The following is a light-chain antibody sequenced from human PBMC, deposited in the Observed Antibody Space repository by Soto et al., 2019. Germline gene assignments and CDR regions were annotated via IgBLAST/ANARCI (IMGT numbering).Light chain of an antibody. CDR1: QDISNY. CDR2: AAS. J-gene: IGKJ1*01. Sequence: DIQMSQCPSFLSASVGDRVTITCHRSQDISNYLNWYQQKPGKAPKLLIYAASTLQSGVPSRFSGSGSGTDFTLTISCLQSQDFATYYCKQYYSYPPWKFGQGTKVDI. CDR3: KQYYSYPPWK. V-gene: IGKV1-16*01.